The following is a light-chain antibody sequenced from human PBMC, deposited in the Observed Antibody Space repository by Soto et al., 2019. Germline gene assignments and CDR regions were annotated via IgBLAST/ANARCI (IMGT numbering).Light chain of an antibody. Sequence: DIVLTQSPGTLSLSPGERATLTCRASQSVDSSYLAWYQQKPGQAPRLLIYGATVRGTAIPDRFHGSGTGTDFTLTISILEHEDFAVYYCQQYAMSPRTFGAGAKVDMK. CDR3: QQYAMSPRT. V-gene: IGKV3-20*01. CDR1: QSVDSSY. J-gene: IGKJ3*01. CDR2: GAT.